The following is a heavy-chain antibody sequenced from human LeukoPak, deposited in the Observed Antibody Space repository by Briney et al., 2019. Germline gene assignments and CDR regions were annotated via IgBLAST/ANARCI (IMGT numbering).Heavy chain of an antibody. V-gene: IGHV1-46*01. CDR1: GYTFTSYY. Sequence: ASVKVSCKASGYTFTSYYMHWVRQAPGQGLEWMGIINPSGGSTSYAQKFQDRVTMTRDTSTSTVYMELSSLRSEDTAVYYCARGLYEGPLYYYYMDVWGKGTTVTISS. CDR3: ARGLYEGPLYYYYMDV. D-gene: IGHD3-16*01. J-gene: IGHJ6*03. CDR2: INPSGGST.